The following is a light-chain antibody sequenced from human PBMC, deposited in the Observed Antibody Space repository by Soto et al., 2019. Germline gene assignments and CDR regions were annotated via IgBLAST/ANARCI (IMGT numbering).Light chain of an antibody. V-gene: IGKV1-5*03. J-gene: IGKJ1*01. CDR1: HSISSW. Sequence: DIQMTQSPSTLSASVGDRVTITCRASHSISSWLAWYQQKPGKAPKLLIYKASSLESGVPSRFSGSGSGTEFTLTISSLQPDGFATYYCQQYNSYPWTFGQGTKVEIK. CDR3: QQYNSYPWT. CDR2: KAS.